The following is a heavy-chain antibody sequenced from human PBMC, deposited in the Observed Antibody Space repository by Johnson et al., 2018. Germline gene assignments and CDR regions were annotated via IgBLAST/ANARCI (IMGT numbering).Heavy chain of an antibody. Sequence: VQLVESGGGLVQPGGSLRLSCAASGFTFSTYSMNWVRQAPGKGLEWISYITSSSSTIYYADSVKGRFTISRDNAKNSLYLQMNSLRAEDTAVNYCTRPVVPVGREAFDIWVQGTMVTVSS. V-gene: IGHV3-48*01. CDR1: GFTFSTYS. CDR3: TRPVVPVGREAFDI. D-gene: IGHD2-15*01. CDR2: ITSSSSTI. J-gene: IGHJ3*02.